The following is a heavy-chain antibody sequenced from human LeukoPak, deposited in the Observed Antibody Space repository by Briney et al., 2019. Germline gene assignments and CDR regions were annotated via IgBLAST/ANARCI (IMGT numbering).Heavy chain of an antibody. CDR3: ARAPSAPEYSSSSPRVHFDY. CDR1: GFTFSSYE. V-gene: IGHV3-48*03. J-gene: IGHJ4*02. CDR2: ISSSGSTI. D-gene: IGHD6-6*01. Sequence: PGGSLRLSCAASGFTFSSYEMNWVRQAPGKGLEWVSYISSSGSTIYYADSVKGRFTISRDNAKNSLYLQMNSLRAEDTAVYYCARAPSAPEYSSSSPRVHFDYWGQGTLVTVSS.